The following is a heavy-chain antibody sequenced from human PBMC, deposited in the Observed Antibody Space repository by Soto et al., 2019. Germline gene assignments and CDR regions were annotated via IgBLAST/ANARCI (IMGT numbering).Heavy chain of an antibody. J-gene: IGHJ4*02. CDR3: ALEGD. Sequence: QVQLVESGGGVVQPGRSLRLSCAASGFTFSSYGMHWVRQAPGKGLEWVAVIWYDGSNKYYADSVKGRFTISRDNSKNTLYLQMNSLRDEDTAVYYCALEGDWGKGTLVTVSS. V-gene: IGHV3-33*01. CDR2: IWYDGSNK. CDR1: GFTFSSYG.